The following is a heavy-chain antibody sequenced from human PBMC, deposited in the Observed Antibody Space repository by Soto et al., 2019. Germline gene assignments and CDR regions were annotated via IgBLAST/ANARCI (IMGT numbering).Heavy chain of an antibody. V-gene: IGHV4-39*01. Sequence: QLQLQESGPGLVKPSETLSLTCTVSGGSISSSSYYWGWIRQPPGKGLEWIGSIYYSGSTYYNPSLKSRVTISVDTSKNQFSLKLSSVTAADTAVYYCARQSSSSWYCFDYWGQGPLVTVSS. CDR2: IYYSGST. J-gene: IGHJ4*02. CDR3: ARQSSSSWYCFDY. CDR1: GGSISSSSYY. D-gene: IGHD6-13*01.